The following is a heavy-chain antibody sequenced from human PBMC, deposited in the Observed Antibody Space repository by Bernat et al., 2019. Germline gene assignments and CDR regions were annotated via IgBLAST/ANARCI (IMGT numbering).Heavy chain of an antibody. Sequence: QLQLQESGPGLAKPSETLSLTCTVSGGSISSSSYYWGWIRQPPGKGLEWIGSTYYSGSTYYNPSPKSQVTISVYTSKNQFSLKLSFVNVADTAVYHCVRHSGISRDFDPWRQGTLVTVSS. V-gene: IGHV4-39*01. CDR2: TYYSGST. D-gene: IGHD1-14*01. CDR1: GGSISSSSYY. J-gene: IGHJ5*02. CDR3: VRHSGISRDFDP.